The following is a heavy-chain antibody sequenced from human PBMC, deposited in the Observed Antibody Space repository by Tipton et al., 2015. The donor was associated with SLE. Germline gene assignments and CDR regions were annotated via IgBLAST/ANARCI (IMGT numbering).Heavy chain of an antibody. V-gene: IGHV3-30*02. CDR1: GFTFSSYG. J-gene: IGHJ4*02. Sequence: GSLRLSCAASGFTFSSYGMHWVRQAPGKGLEWVAFIRYDGSNKYYAASVKGRFTISRDNSKNTLYLQMNSLRAEDTAVYYCAKDDLDKRTGYSSGWANYFDYWGQGTLVTVSS. D-gene: IGHD6-19*01. CDR3: AKDDLDKRTGYSSGWANYFDY. CDR2: IRYDGSNK.